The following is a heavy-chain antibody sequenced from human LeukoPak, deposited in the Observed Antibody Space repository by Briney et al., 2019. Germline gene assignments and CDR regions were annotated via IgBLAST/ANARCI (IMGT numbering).Heavy chain of an antibody. J-gene: IGHJ6*03. CDR2: INTNTGNP. CDR1: GYTFTSYA. CDR3: AREVAAAEYYYYYMDV. Sequence: ASVKVSCKASGYTFTSYAMNWVRQAPGQGLEWMGWINTNTGNPTYAQGFTGRFVFSLDTSVSTAYLQISSLKAEDTAVYYCAREVAAAEYYYYYMDVWGKGTTVTVSS. D-gene: IGHD6-13*01. V-gene: IGHV7-4-1*02.